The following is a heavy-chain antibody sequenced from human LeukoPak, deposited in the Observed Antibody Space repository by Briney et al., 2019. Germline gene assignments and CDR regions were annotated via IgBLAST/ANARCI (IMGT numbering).Heavy chain of an antibody. D-gene: IGHD6-19*01. CDR3: ARDFWSGAVAGTSPHYFDY. V-gene: IGHV1-3*01. Sequence: ASVKVSCKASGYTFTSYAMHWVRQAPGQRLEWMEWINAGNGNTKYSQKFQGRVTITRDTSASTAYMELSSLRSEDTAVYYCARDFWSGAVAGTSPHYFDYWGQGTLVTASS. CDR2: INAGNGNT. J-gene: IGHJ4*02. CDR1: GYTFTSYA.